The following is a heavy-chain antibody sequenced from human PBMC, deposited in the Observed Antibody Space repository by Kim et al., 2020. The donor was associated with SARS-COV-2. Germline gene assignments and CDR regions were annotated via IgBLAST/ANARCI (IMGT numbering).Heavy chain of an antibody. Sequence: SVRGRFTISRDNSKDTLYLQMNSLRVEDTALYYCTKDSLYGSGTSFAWYFDLWGRGTLVNVSS. CDR3: TKDSLYGSGTSFAWYFDL. J-gene: IGHJ2*01. V-gene: IGHV3-23*01. D-gene: IGHD3-10*01.